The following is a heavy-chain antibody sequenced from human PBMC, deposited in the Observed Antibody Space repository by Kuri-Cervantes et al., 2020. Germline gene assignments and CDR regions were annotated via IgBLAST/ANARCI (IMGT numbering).Heavy chain of an antibody. D-gene: IGHD3-10*01. CDR2: IYYSGGT. V-gene: IGHV4-59*01. Sequence: SETLSLTCTVSGGSISSYYWSWIRQPPGKGLEWIGYIYYSGGTNYNPSLKSRVTISVDTSKNQFSLKMTSVTTADTAVYYCARVVGSGSYYPLYWGQGTLVTVSS. CDR3: ARVVGSGSYYPLY. J-gene: IGHJ4*02. CDR1: GGSISSYY.